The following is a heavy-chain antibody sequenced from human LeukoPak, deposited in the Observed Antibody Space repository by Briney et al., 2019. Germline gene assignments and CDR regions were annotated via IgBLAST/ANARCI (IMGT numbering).Heavy chain of an antibody. CDR1: GGSISSGGYY. J-gene: IGHJ4*02. Sequence: SETLSLTCTVSGGSISSGGYYWSWIRQPPGKGLEWIGYIYHSGSTYYNPSLKSRVTITVDRSKNQFSLKLSSVTAADTAVYYCARVGGVSSSSRLYYFDYWGQGTLVTVSS. D-gene: IGHD6-6*01. CDR3: ARVGGVSSSSRLYYFDY. V-gene: IGHV4-30-2*01. CDR2: IYHSGST.